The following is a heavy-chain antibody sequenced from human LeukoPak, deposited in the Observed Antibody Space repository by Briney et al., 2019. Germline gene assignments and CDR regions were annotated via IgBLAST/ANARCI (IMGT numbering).Heavy chain of an antibody. CDR2: FERGGHT. J-gene: IGHJ4*02. CDR3: AKGDTYCTCPGY. D-gene: IGHD2-21*01. Sequence: GGSLRLSCAASGFIVSSSYMSWVRQTPGKGLEWVSTFERGGHTAYSDSVKGRFTISRDVSENTIYLQMNSLRVEDTAVYYCAKGDTYCTCPGYWGRGTLVTVSS. CDR1: GFIVSSSY. V-gene: IGHV3-53*01.